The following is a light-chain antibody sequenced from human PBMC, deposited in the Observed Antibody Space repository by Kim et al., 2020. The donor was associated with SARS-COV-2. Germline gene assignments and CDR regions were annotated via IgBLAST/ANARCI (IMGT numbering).Light chain of an antibody. V-gene: IGKV3-11*01. Sequence: SWSPGERTTLSCSASQSINSFLVWYQQKPGQAPRLLIYEASNRATGIPARFSGSGSGTDFTLTISSLEPEGSALYYCQQRDNWPLTFGGGTKVEI. CDR2: EAS. CDR1: QSINSF. J-gene: IGKJ4*01. CDR3: QQRDNWPLT.